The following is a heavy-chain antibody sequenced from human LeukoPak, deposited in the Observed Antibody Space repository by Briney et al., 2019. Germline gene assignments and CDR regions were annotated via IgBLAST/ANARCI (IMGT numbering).Heavy chain of an antibody. V-gene: IGHV3-7*01. D-gene: IGHD2-15*01. CDR2: IKRDGSLL. J-gene: IGHJ4*02. CDR3: AKSGLNRFDY. CDR1: GFTISSSW. Sequence: GGSLRLSCEGSGFTISSSWMNWVRQAPGKGLEWVANIKRDGSLLYYVDSVKGRFTISRDNAKNSMYLQMNSLRAEDTAVYYCAKSGLNRFDYWGQGILVTVSS.